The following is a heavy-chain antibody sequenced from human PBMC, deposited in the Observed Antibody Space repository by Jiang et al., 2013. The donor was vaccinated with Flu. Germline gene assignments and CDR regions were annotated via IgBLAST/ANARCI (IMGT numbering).Heavy chain of an antibody. Sequence: ARLLKPSETLSLTCAVYGGSFSGYYWSWIRQPPGKGLEWIGEINHSGSTNYNPSLKSRVTISVDTSKNQFSLNLTSVTAADTAVYYCARGRWQWLAGFDYWGQGNPGHRLL. V-gene: IGHV4-34*01. CDR3: ARGRWQWLAGFDY. J-gene: IGHJ4*02. D-gene: IGHD6-19*01. CDR1: GGSFSGYY. CDR2: INHSGST.